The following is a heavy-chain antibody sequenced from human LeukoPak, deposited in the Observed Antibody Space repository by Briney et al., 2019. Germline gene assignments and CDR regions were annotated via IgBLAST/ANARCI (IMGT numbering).Heavy chain of an antibody. J-gene: IGHJ5*02. CDR2: ISKSGDAT. CDR3: ANGGVGGTFYDWFDV. D-gene: IGHD3-16*01. Sequence: PGGSLRLSCEAFGFTFHFYAVSWVRQAPGKGLEWVSSISKSGDATHYADSVKGRFTISRDNSKNTLYLQMNSLRVGGTLVYYCANGGVGGTFYDWFDVWGQGTLVTVSS. CDR1: GFTFHFYA. V-gene: IGHV3-23*01.